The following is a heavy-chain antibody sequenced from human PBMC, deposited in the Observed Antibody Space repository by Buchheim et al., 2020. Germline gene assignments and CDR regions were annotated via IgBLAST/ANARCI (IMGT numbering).Heavy chain of an antibody. CDR3: ARVWNCGGVCFHFDY. CDR1: GFTFNGYL. V-gene: IGHV3-74*02. Sequence: EVQLLESGGGLVQPGGSLRLSCAASGFTFNGYLMHWVRQVPGKGLEWVSRISSDGIWTAYADSVKGRFTISRDNAKNTLYLQMNSLRADDTAVYYCARVWNCGGVCFHFDYWGQGTL. D-gene: IGHD2-21*02. J-gene: IGHJ4*02. CDR2: ISSDGIWT.